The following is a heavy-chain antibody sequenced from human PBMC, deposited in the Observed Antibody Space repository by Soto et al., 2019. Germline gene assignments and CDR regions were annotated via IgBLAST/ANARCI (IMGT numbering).Heavy chain of an antibody. CDR2: ISYDGSNK. CDR3: ARDSTQKDIVVVPAAIFGSFANHGY. Sequence: GGSLRLSCAASGFTFSSYAMHWVRQAPGKGLEWVAVISYDGSNKYYADSVKGRFTISRDNSKNTLYLQMNSLRAEDTAVYYCARDSTQKDIVVVPAAIFGSFANHGYWGQGTLVTVSS. CDR1: GFTFSSYA. V-gene: IGHV3-30-3*01. D-gene: IGHD2-2*01. J-gene: IGHJ4*02.